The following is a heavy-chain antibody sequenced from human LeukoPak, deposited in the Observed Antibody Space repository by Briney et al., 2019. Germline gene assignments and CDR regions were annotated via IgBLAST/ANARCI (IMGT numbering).Heavy chain of an antibody. J-gene: IGHJ4*02. CDR3: ARDTHHPAVLRFLEWFPWGYFDY. CDR1: GFTFSSYA. V-gene: IGHV3-30-3*01. Sequence: GGSLRLSCAASGFTFSSYAMHWVRQAPGKGLEWVAVISYDGSNKYYADSVKGRFTISRDNSKNTLYLQMNSLRAEDTAVYYCARDTHHPAVLRFLEWFPWGYFDYWGQGTLVTVSS. D-gene: IGHD3-3*01. CDR2: ISYDGSNK.